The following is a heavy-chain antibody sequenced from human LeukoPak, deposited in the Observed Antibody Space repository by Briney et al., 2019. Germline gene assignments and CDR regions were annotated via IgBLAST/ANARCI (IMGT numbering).Heavy chain of an antibody. J-gene: IGHJ4*01. CDR3: TGNYYGSGSYADFDY. D-gene: IGHD3-10*01. CDR2: IRGSGGST. V-gene: IGHV3-23*01. Sequence: PGGTLRLSCEASGFTFSRYGMSWVRQAPGKGLEWVSAIRGSGGSTYYADSVKGRFTISRDDSKNTAYLQMDSLKTEDTAVYYCTGNYYGSGSYADFDYWGQGTLVTVSS. CDR1: GFTFSRYG.